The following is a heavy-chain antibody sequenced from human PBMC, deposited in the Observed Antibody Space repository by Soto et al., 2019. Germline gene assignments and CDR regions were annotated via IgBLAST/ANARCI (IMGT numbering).Heavy chain of an antibody. Sequence: GASVKVSCKVSGYTLTELSMHWVRQAPGKGLEWMGGFDPEDGETIYAQKFQGRVTMTEDTSTDTAYMELSSLRSEDTAVYYCATGGIYYDSSGYHYYYYGMDVWGQGTTVTVS. J-gene: IGHJ6*02. CDR3: ATGGIYYDSSGYHYYYYGMDV. CDR2: FDPEDGET. CDR1: GYTLTELS. D-gene: IGHD3-22*01. V-gene: IGHV1-24*01.